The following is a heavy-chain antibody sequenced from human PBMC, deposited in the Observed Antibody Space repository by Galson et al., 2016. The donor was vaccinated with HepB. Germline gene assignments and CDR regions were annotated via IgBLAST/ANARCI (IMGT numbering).Heavy chain of an antibody. V-gene: IGHV3-48*02. CDR3: ARTYSSTWLDAFDI. D-gene: IGHD6-13*01. Sequence: SLRLSCAGSGFTFRSYSMNWVRQAPGKGLEWVSYISRDSSTTHYAESVKGRFTISRDTAQNSLYLQLNSLRDEDTAVYYCARTYSSTWLDAFDIWGQGTMVTVSS. J-gene: IGHJ3*02. CDR1: GFTFRSYS. CDR2: ISRDSSTT.